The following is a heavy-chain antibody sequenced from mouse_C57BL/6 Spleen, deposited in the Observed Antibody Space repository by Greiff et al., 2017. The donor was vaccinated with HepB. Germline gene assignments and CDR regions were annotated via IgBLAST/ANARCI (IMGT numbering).Heavy chain of an antibody. CDR2: IYPGTGDT. V-gene: IGHV1-80*01. J-gene: IGHJ2*01. D-gene: IGHD2-4*01. CDR3: AREGYDYYFDY. CDR1: GYAFTSYW. Sequence: QVQLQQSGAELVKPGASVKISCKASGYAFTSYWMHWVKQRPGQGLEWIGQIYPGTGDTNYNGKFKGKATLTADKTSSTAYMQLSSLTSEDSAVYCCAREGYDYYFDYWGQGTTLTVSS.